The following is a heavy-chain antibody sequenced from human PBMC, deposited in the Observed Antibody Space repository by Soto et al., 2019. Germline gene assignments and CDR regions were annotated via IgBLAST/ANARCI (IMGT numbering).Heavy chain of an antibody. CDR3: ASTWSGYYYFDS. Sequence: QVQLVESGGGVVQPGRSLRLSCAASGFTFSSYAMHWVRQAPGKGLEWVAVISYDGNNRYYGDSVKGRFTISSDNSKNTVYLQMNSLRVEDTAVYYCASTWSGYYYFDSWGQGTLVTVSS. CDR2: ISYDGNNR. V-gene: IGHV3-30*04. J-gene: IGHJ4*02. CDR1: GFTFSSYA. D-gene: IGHD3-3*01.